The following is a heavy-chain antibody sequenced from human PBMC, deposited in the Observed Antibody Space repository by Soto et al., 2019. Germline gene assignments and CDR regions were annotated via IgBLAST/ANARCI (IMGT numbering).Heavy chain of an antibody. Sequence: PVGSLRLSCAASGFTFRSFGMHWVRQAPGKGLEWLALISYHGGDEYYADSVKGRFTISRDNSKNTLYLQMNSLTAEVTATYYFAKHLEYPPTDGTDVWCPGTKVTVSS. J-gene: IGHJ6*02. V-gene: IGHV3-30*18. CDR3: AKHLEYPPTDGTDV. CDR2: ISYHGGDE. CDR1: GFTFRSFG.